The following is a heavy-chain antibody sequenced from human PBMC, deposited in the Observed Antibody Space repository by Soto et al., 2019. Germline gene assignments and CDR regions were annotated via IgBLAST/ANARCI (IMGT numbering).Heavy chain of an antibody. Sequence: GGSLRLSCAASGFTFSSYWMHWVRQAPGKGLVWVSRINSDGSSTSYADSVKGRFTISRDDFRNTLYLQMNSLRTEDTAIYYCAHVRGFVVLPVGMFDDWGQGTLVTVAS. V-gene: IGHV3-74*01. D-gene: IGHD2-8*01. CDR3: AHVRGFVVLPVGMFDD. CDR2: INSDGSST. J-gene: IGHJ5*02. CDR1: GFTFSSYW.